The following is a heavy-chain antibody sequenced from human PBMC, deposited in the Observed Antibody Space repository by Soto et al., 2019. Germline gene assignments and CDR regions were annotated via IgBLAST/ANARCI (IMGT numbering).Heavy chain of an antibody. Sequence: SETLSLTCTFSGCSISSYYWSWIRQPPGKTLEWIGYINYSGSTNYNPSLKSRVTISVDTSKNQFSLKLSSVTAADTAMYYCARGGTYSRLIIGDWFDPWGQGTLVTVSS. CDR1: GCSISSYY. V-gene: IGHV4-59*01. D-gene: IGHD3-16*01. J-gene: IGHJ5*02. CDR3: ARGGTYSRLIIGDWFDP. CDR2: INYSGST.